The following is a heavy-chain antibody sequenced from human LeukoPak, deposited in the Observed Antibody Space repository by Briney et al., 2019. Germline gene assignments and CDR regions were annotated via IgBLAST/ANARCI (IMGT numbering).Heavy chain of an antibody. CDR2: ISGGSRTI. CDR3: ARAGQSDY. J-gene: IGHJ4*02. CDR1: GFTFSDYY. V-gene: IGHV3-11*01. Sequence: GGSLRLSCAASGFTFSDYYMNWIRQAPGKGLEWVSSISGGSRTINYADSVKGRFTASRDNAKNSLFLQVNSLRAEDTAVYYCARAGQSDYWGQGTLVTVSS.